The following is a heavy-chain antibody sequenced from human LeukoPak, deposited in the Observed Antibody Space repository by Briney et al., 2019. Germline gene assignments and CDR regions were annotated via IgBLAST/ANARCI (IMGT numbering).Heavy chain of an antibody. D-gene: IGHD3-10*01. CDR3: ARDRVAKDYYGSGSYRGPPDY. J-gene: IGHJ4*02. CDR1: GGTFSSYA. CDR2: IIPILGIA. V-gene: IGHV1-69*04. Sequence: SVKVSCKASGGTFSSYAISWVRQAPGQGLEWMGRIIPILGIANYAQKFQGRVTITADKSTSTAYMELSSLRAEDTAVYYCARDRVAKDYYGSGSYRGPPDYWVQGTLVTVCS.